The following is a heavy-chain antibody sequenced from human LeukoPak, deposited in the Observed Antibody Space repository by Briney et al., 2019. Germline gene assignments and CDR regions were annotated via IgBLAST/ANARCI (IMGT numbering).Heavy chain of an antibody. CDR3: ARLMVITTGYFDY. Sequence: SETLSLTCTVSGGSISSYYWSWIRQPPGKGLEWIGYIYYSGSTNYNPSLKSRVTISVDTSKNQFSLKLSSVTAADTAVYYCARLMVITTGYFDYWGQGTLVTVSS. D-gene: IGHD3-22*01. CDR2: IYYSGST. J-gene: IGHJ4*02. V-gene: IGHV4-59*01. CDR1: GGSISSYY.